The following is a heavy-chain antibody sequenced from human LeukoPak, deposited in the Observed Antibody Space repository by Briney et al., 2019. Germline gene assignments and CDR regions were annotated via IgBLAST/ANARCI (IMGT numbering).Heavy chain of an antibody. Sequence: PSETLSLTCAVYGGSFSGYYWSWIRQPPGKGLEWIGEINHSGSTNYNLSLKSRVTISVDTSKNQFSLKLSSVTAADTAVYYCAGYSYGYQALPHWGQGTLVTVSS. V-gene: IGHV4-34*01. CDR1: GGSFSGYY. D-gene: IGHD5-18*01. J-gene: IGHJ4*02. CDR2: INHSGST. CDR3: AGYSYGYQALPH.